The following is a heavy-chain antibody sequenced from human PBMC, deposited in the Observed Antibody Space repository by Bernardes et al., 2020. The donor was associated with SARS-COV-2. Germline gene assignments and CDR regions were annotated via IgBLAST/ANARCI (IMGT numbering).Heavy chain of an antibody. D-gene: IGHD1-1*01. CDR3: SKDWSTTGYYYDMDV. CDR1: GFTFSNFA. Sequence: WGSLRLSRVASGFTFSNFALSWVRQAPGKGLEWVSTIRLGGVHTYFADSVKGRFTISRDNSKNTLYLQMNSLRVEDTAVYYCSKDWSTTGYYYDMDVWGPGTTVTVSS. J-gene: IGHJ6*02. V-gene: IGHV3-23*01. CDR2: IRLGGVHT.